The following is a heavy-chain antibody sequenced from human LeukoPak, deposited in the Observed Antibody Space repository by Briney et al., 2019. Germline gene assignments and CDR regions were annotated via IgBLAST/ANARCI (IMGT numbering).Heavy chain of an antibody. Sequence: GGSLRLSCAASGFTFSSYGMHWVRQAPGKGLEWVAVIWYDGSNKYYADSVKGRFTISRDNSKNTLYLQMNSLRAEDTAVYYCARDIYDYVWGSYRQFDYWGQGTLDTVSS. CDR2: IWYDGSNK. D-gene: IGHD3-16*02. J-gene: IGHJ4*02. V-gene: IGHV3-33*01. CDR3: ARDIYDYVWGSYRQFDY. CDR1: GFTFSSYG.